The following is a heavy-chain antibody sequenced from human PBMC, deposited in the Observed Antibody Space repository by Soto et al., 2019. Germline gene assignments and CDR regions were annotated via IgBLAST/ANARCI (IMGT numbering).Heavy chain of an antibody. V-gene: IGHV4-39*01. CDR2: IDYSGTA. J-gene: IGHJ4*02. D-gene: IGHD4-4*01. Sequence: SETLSLTCIVSGESISSSSYYWGWVRQPPGKGLEWIGNIDYSGTAYFNPSLGTRVTFPVDTSKNQFSLTLYSVTAADTAVYYCARTTGRHLDFWGQGILVTVSS. CDR3: ARTTGRHLDF. CDR1: GESISSSSYY.